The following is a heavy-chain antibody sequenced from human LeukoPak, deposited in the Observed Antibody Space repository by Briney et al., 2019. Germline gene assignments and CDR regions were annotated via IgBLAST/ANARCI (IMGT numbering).Heavy chain of an antibody. CDR1: GGSIDSSSYY. CDR3: GGEIWHYYFDF. D-gene: IGHD3-10*01. J-gene: IGHJ4*02. V-gene: IGHV4-39*07. CDR2: IYYSGTT. Sequence: SETLSLTCTVSGGSIDSSSYYWGWVRQPPGKGLEWIGSIYYSGTTYYNPSLKSRVSILADTSKNHFSLKLSSVTAADTAVYYCGGEIWHYYFDFWGQGTLVTVSS.